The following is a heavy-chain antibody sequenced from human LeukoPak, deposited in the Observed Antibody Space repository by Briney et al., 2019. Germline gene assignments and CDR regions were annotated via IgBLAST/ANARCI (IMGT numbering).Heavy chain of an antibody. CDR1: GASISSGYS. Sequence: PSQTLSLTCGVSGASISSGYSWSWIRQPPGQGLEWIGYVYHSGSTNYNPSLKSRVTISVDTSKNQISLKLSSVTAADTAVYYCTRDTYGGDYWGQGTLVTVSS. CDR2: VYHSGST. V-gene: IGHV4-30-2*01. CDR3: TRDTYGGDY. D-gene: IGHD4-23*01. J-gene: IGHJ4*02.